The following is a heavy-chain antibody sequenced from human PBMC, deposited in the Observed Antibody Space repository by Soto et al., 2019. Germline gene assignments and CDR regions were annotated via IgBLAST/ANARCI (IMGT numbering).Heavy chain of an antibody. CDR2: VNRGGRT. J-gene: IGHJ5*02. D-gene: IGHD3-16*02. CDR3: ARLKGDNVWGTYRYLDL. CDR1: GAAFSDYT. Sequence: SETLSLTCGLSGAAFSDYTWSWVRQAPGGGLHWIGEVNRGGRTRYSPSLERRLTISVDPSRSQVSLELRAVTAADTAIYYCARLKGDNVWGTYRYLDLWGKGTLVTVSS. V-gene: IGHV4-34*01.